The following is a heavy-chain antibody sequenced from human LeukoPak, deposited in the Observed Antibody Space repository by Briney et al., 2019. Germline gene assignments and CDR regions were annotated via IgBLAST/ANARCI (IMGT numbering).Heavy chain of an antibody. J-gene: IGHJ4*02. CDR3: ARLRSLQLELRD. V-gene: IGHV2-26*01. D-gene: IGHD1-1*01. Sequence: SGPVLVKPTETLTLTCTVSGFSLSNNRLGVSWIRQPPGKALEWLAHIVSNDQKSYSTSLKSRLTISKDTSKSQVILIITNTDPVDTATYYCARLRSLQLELRDWGQGTLVTVSS. CDR2: IVSNDQK. CDR1: GFSLSNNRLG.